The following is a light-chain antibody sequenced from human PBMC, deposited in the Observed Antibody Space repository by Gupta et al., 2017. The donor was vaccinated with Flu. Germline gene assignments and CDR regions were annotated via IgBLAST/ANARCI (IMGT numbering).Light chain of an antibody. CDR3: QQSHTIPIT. V-gene: IGKV1-39*01. Sequence: GDRVTITCRASQNINTVLNWYQHKPGKAPNLLIYATSNFQSGVPSRFSGSGYGTDFTLTIENLQPEDFATYYCQQSHTIPITFGGGTKVEIK. J-gene: IGKJ4*01. CDR1: QNINTV. CDR2: ATS.